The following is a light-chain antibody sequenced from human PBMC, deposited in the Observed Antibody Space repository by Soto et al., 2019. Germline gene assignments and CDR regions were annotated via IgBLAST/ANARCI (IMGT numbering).Light chain of an antibody. CDR1: QNIRSSNY. Sequence: ELVLTQSPGSLSLSPGESATLSCRASQNIRSSNYLAWYQQKPGQAPRLLVYGASSRAAGIPDRFSGSGSGTDFTLTISRLEPEDFAIYYCQQYDTSPLTFGKGTKVDIK. J-gene: IGKJ1*01. CDR2: GAS. CDR3: QQYDTSPLT. V-gene: IGKV3-20*01.